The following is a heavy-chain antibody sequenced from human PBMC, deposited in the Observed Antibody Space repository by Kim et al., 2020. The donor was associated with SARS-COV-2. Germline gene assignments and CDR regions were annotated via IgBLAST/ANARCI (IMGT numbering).Heavy chain of an antibody. D-gene: IGHD6-19*01. V-gene: IGHV3-21*01. J-gene: IGHJ6*02. Sequence: GGSLRLSCAASGFTFSSYSMNWVRQAPGKGLEWVSSISSSSSYIYYADSVKGRFTISRDNAKNSLYLQMNSLRAEDTAVYYCAVDQGVSVAVAGTGNYYYGMDVWGQGTTVTVSS. CDR3: AVDQGVSVAVAGTGNYYYGMDV. CDR1: GFTFSSYS. CDR2: ISSSSSYI.